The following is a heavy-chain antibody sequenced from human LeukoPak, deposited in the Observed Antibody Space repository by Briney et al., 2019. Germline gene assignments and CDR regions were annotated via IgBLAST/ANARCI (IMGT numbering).Heavy chain of an antibody. J-gene: IGHJ6*02. CDR3: ARAMGYYYGMDV. Sequence: PGGSLRLSCAASGFTFSSYWMHWVRHAPGEGLVWVSRMNSDGSSTNYANSVKGRFTISRDNAKNTLYLQMNSLRAEDTAVYYCARAMGYYYGMDVWGQGTTATVSS. V-gene: IGHV3-74*01. CDR2: MNSDGSST. CDR1: GFTFSSYW.